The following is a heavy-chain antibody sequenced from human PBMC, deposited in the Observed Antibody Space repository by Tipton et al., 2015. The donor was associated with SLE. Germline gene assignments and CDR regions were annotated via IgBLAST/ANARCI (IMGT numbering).Heavy chain of an antibody. V-gene: IGHV3-33*01. J-gene: IGHJ3*02. CDR1: GFTFSSYG. Sequence: SLRLSCAASGFTFSSYGMHWVRQAPGKGLEWVAVIWYDGSNKYYADSVKGRFTISRDNSKNTLYLQMNSLRAEDTAVYYCATGDIVVVPAAMTTVTPGAFDIWGQGTVVTVSS. D-gene: IGHD2-2*01. CDR2: IWYDGSNK. CDR3: ATGDIVVVPAAMTTVTPGAFDI.